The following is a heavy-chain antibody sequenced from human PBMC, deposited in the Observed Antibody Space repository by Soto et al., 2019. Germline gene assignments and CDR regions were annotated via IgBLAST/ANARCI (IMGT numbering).Heavy chain of an antibody. Sequence: GASVKVSCKVSGYTLTELSMHWVRQAPGKGLEWMGGFDPEDGETIYAQKLQGRVTMTEDTSTSTAYMELSSLRSEDTAVYYCASPDPEVTRGGTPRDGFGIWGQGKM. CDR1: GYTLTELS. V-gene: IGHV1-24*01. D-gene: IGHD3-16*01. CDR2: FDPEDGET. J-gene: IGHJ3*02. CDR3: ASPDPEVTRGGTPRDGFGI.